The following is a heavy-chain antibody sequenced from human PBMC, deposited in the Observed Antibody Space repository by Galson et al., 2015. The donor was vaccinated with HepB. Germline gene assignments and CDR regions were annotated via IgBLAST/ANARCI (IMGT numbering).Heavy chain of an antibody. Sequence: CAISGDSVSSTSAAWNWFRQSPSGGLEWLGRTYYRSKWYSDYAGSLRSRITINPDTSKNLFSLHLNSVTPEDTAVYYCARYGSGWYVDSWGQGTLVTVSA. V-gene: IGHV6-1*01. CDR3: ARYGSGWYVDS. D-gene: IGHD6-19*01. J-gene: IGHJ4*02. CDR2: TYYRSKWYS. CDR1: GDSVSSTSAA.